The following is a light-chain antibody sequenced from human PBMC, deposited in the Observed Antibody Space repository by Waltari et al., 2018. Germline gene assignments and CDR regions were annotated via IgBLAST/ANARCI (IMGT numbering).Light chain of an antibody. V-gene: IGLV1-47*01. CDR2: RNN. CDR1: SSNIGTNY. CDR3: AAWDDNLSGWV. J-gene: IGLJ2*01. Sequence: QSVLTQPPSASGTPGQSVTISCSGGSSNIGTNYVCCYQHLPETPPNLLLSRNNQQPSGVPCRFSGSKSGTSASLAISWLRSEDEADYYCAAWDDNLSGWVFGGGTKLTVL.